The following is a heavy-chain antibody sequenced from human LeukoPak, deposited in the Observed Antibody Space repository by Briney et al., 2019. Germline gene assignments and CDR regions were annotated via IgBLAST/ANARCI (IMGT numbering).Heavy chain of an antibody. CDR1: GITLSSHN. Sequence: PGGALRLSCAASGITLSSHNKKLGRPAPGEGGEWISYILSSSTGMSYADSVKGRFTISRDNAKNSLYLQMSSLRDDDTAVYYCARDLHFAFDYWGRGTLVTVSS. V-gene: IGHV3-48*02. J-gene: IGHJ4*02. CDR3: ARDLHFAFDY. CDR2: ILSSSTGM.